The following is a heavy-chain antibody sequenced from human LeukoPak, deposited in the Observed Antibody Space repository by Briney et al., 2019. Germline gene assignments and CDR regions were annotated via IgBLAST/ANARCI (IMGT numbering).Heavy chain of an antibody. Sequence: GSVTVSCQASGYTFTRYYMHWVRQAPGQGLEWMGWMNPNSGGTNYAQTLQGRVTMTRDTSIGTAYMELSSLRSEDTVVYCWAMGQYQAYNWFDPWGQGTLVTVSS. J-gene: IGHJ5*02. CDR2: MNPNSGGT. D-gene: IGHD2-2*01. CDR1: GYTFTRYY. V-gene: IGHV1-2*02. CDR3: AMGQYQAYNWFDP.